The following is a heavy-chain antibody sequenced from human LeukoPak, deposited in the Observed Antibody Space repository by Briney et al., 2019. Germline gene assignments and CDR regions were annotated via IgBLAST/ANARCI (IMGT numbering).Heavy chain of an antibody. CDR2: ISSSSSTI. CDR1: GFTFSSYS. V-gene: IGHV3-48*04. D-gene: IGHD6-13*01. J-gene: IGHJ4*02. Sequence: GGSLRLSCAASGFTFSSYSMNWVRQAPGKGLEWVSYISSSSSTIYYADSVKGRFTISRDNAKNSLYLQMNSLRAEDTAVYYCARDFWGQQLPPPDYWGQGTLVTVSS. CDR3: ARDFWGQQLPPPDY.